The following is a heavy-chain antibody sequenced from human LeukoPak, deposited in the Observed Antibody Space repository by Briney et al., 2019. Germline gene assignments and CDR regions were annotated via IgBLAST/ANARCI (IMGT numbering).Heavy chain of an antibody. D-gene: IGHD6-19*01. Sequence: SGGSLRLSCATSEFTFSSYAMSWVRQAPGKGLEWASGISGSGGYTYYADSVKGRFTISRDNSKNTLYLQMNSLRAEDTAIYYCAKERGSGWYHFDYWGQGTLVTVSS. CDR2: ISGSGGYT. V-gene: IGHV3-23*01. J-gene: IGHJ4*02. CDR1: EFTFSSYA. CDR3: AKERGSGWYHFDY.